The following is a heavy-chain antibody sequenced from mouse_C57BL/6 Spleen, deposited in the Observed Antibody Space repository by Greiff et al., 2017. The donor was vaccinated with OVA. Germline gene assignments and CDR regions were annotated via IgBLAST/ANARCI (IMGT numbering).Heavy chain of an antibody. CDR1: GFTFSDYG. J-gene: IGHJ1*03. CDR2: ISSGSSTI. CDR3: ARPSIYDGYWYFDV. V-gene: IGHV5-17*01. D-gene: IGHD2-3*01. Sequence: EVHLVESGGGLVKPGGSLKLSCAASGFTFSDYGMHWVRQAPEKGLEWVAYISSGSSTIYYADTVKGRFTISRDNAKNTLFLQMTSLRSEDTAMYYCARPSIYDGYWYFDVWGTGTTVTVSS.